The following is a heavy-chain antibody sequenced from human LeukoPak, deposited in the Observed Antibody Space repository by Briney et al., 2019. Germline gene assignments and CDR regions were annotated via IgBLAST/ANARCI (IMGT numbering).Heavy chain of an antibody. J-gene: IGHJ5*02. CDR3: ARGAFDIVVVPAAMRFDP. CDR1: GGSISSYY. D-gene: IGHD2-2*01. V-gene: IGHV4-59*12. CDR2: IYYSGST. Sequence: PSETLSLTCTVSGGSISSYYWSWIRQPPGKGLEWIGYIYYSGSTNYNPSLKSRVTISVDTSKNQFSLKLSSVTAADTAVYYCARGAFDIVVVPAAMRFDPWGQGTLVTVSS.